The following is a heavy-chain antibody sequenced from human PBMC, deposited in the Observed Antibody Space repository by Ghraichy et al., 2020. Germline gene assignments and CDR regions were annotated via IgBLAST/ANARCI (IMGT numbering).Heavy chain of an antibody. Sequence: SETLSLTCTVSGGSISSYYWSWIRQPPGKGLEWIGYIYYSGSTNYNPSLKSRVTISVDTSKNQFSLKLSSVTAADTAVYYCARCYLARVVTATHVGMDVWGQGTTVTVSS. CDR3: ARCYLARVVTATHVGMDV. CDR1: GGSISSYY. V-gene: IGHV4-59*01. D-gene: IGHD2-21*02. CDR2: IYYSGST. J-gene: IGHJ6*02.